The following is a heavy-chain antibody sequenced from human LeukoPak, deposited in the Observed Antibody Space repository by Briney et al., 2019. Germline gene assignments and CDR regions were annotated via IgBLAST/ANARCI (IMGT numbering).Heavy chain of an antibody. CDR3: ARGLVAVAGGPPYYYYYGMDV. D-gene: IGHD6-19*01. CDR2: IYYSGST. CDR1: GGSISSYY. V-gene: IGHV4-59*01. J-gene: IGHJ6*02. Sequence: SETLSLTCTVSGGSISSYYWSWLRQPPGKGLKWIGYIYYSGSTNYNPSLKSRVTISVDTSKNQFSLKLSSVTAADTAVYYCARGLVAVAGGPPYYYYYGMDVWGQGTTVTVSS.